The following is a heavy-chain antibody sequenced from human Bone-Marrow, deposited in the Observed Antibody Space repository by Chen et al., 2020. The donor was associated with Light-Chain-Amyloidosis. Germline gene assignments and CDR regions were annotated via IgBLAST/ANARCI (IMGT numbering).Heavy chain of an antibody. D-gene: IGHD5-12*01. CDR3: ARRRDGYNFDY. V-gene: IGHV5-51*01. Sequence: EVQLEQSGPEVKKPGESLKISCKGSGYTFPNYWIGWVRRMPGKGLEWMGVIYPDASEARYSPSFEGQVTISADKSITTAYLQWRSLKASDTAMYYCARRRDGYNFDYWGQGTLVTVSS. CDR1: GYTFPNYW. CDR2: IYPDASEA. J-gene: IGHJ4*02.